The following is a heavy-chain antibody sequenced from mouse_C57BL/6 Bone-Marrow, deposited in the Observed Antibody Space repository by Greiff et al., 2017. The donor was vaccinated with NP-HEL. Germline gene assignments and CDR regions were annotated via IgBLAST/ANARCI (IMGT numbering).Heavy chain of an antibody. CDR2: IDPSDSET. Sequence: QVQLQQPGAELVRPGSSVKLSCKASGYTFTSYWMHWVKQRPIQGLEWIGNIDPSDSETHYNQKFKDKATLTVDKSSSTAYMQLSSLTSEDSAVYYCSRTSAYYSNYVGAKDDWGQGTSVTFSS. CDR1: GYTFTSYW. D-gene: IGHD2-5*01. V-gene: IGHV1-52*01. J-gene: IGHJ4*01. CDR3: SRTSAYYSNYVGAKDD.